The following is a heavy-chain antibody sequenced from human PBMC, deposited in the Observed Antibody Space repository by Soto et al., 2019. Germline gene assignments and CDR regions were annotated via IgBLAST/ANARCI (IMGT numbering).Heavy chain of an antibody. D-gene: IGHD2-15*01. CDR3: ARGYCSGGSCYYAPGAFDI. CDR1: GGSISSGGYY. J-gene: IGHJ3*02. Sequence: SSETLSLTCTVSGGSISSGGYYWSWIRQHPGKGLEWIGYIYYSGSTYYNPSLKSRVTISVDTSKNQFSLKLSSVTAADTAVYYCARGYCSGGSCYYAPGAFDIWGQGTMVTVSS. V-gene: IGHV4-31*03. CDR2: IYYSGST.